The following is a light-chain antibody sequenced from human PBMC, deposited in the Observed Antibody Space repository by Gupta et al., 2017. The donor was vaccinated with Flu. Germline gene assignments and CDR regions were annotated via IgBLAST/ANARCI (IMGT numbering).Light chain of an antibody. CDR2: SNN. Sequence: QSVLTQPLSASGTPGQRVTISCSGSSSSLGSNTLNWYQQVPGTAPKVLIYSNNQRPSGVPDRVAGSKSGTSASLAISGLQSEDEADYYCATWDDSLNGVIFGGGTKLTVL. J-gene: IGLJ2*01. CDR1: SSSLGSNT. CDR3: ATWDDSLNGVI. V-gene: IGLV1-44*01.